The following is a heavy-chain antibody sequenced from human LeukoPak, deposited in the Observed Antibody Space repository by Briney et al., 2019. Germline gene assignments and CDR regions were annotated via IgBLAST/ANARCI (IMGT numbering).Heavy chain of an antibody. CDR3: ARDRYSGYDWDFDY. Sequence: ASVKVSCKASGYTFTGYYMHWVRQAPGQGLEWMARINPNSGGTNYAQKFRGRVTMTRDTSISTAYMELSRLRSDDTAVYYCARDRYSGYDWDFDYWGQGTLVTVSS. J-gene: IGHJ4*02. D-gene: IGHD5-12*01. CDR2: INPNSGGT. CDR1: GYTFTGYY. V-gene: IGHV1-2*06.